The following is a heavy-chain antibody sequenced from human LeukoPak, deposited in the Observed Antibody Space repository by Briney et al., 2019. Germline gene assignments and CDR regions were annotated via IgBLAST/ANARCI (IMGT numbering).Heavy chain of an antibody. J-gene: IGHJ4*02. Sequence: GGSLRLSCAASGFTFSSYEMNWVRQAPGKGLEWVSYISSGGSTIYYADSVKGRFTISRDNAKNSLYLQMNSLRAEDTAVYYCARAPIRGWFDYWGQGTLVTVSS. D-gene: IGHD6-19*01. V-gene: IGHV3-48*03. CDR3: ARAPIRGWFDY. CDR2: ISSGGSTI. CDR1: GFTFSSYE.